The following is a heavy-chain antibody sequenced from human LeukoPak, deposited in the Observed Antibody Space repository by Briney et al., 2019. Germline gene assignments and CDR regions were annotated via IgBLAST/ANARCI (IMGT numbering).Heavy chain of an antibody. Sequence: SETLSLTCTVSGGSISSYYWSWIRQPPGKGLEWIGYIYYSGSTNYNPPLKSRVIISVDTSKNQFSLNLTSVTAADTAMYYCVQTTGWPGFDYWGQGILVTVSS. CDR2: IYYSGST. CDR1: GGSISSYY. J-gene: IGHJ4*02. CDR3: VQTTGWPGFDY. V-gene: IGHV4-59*08. D-gene: IGHD1-1*01.